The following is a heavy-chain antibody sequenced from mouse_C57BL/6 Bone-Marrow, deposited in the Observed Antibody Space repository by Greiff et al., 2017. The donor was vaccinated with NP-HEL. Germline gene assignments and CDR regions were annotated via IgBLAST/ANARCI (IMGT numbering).Heavy chain of an antibody. V-gene: IGHV1-69*01. Sequence: QVQLQQPGAELVMPGASVKLSCKASGYTFTSYWMHWVKQRPGQGLEWIGEIDPSDSYTNYNQKFKGKSTLTVDKSSSTAYMQLSSLTSEDSAVYYCATSRGSSSYYFDYWGQGTTLTVSS. CDR3: ATSRGSSSYYFDY. J-gene: IGHJ2*01. D-gene: IGHD1-1*01. CDR1: GYTFTSYW. CDR2: IDPSDSYT.